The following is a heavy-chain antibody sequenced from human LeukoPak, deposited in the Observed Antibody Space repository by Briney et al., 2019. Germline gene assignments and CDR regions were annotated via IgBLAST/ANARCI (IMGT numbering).Heavy chain of an antibody. Sequence: ASVKVSCKTSGYIFSGYYMHWVRQAPGQGLEWMGWINPNSGDTNYAQKFQGRVTMTRDTSISTAYMGLSRLRSDDTAVYYCARYYYDSSGPGVYYFDYWGQGTLVTVSS. V-gene: IGHV1-2*02. CDR3: ARYYYDSSGPGVYYFDY. J-gene: IGHJ4*02. CDR1: GYIFSGYY. CDR2: INPNSGDT. D-gene: IGHD3-22*01.